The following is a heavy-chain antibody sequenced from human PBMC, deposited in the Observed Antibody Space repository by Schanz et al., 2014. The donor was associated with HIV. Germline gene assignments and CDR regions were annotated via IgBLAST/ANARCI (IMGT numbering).Heavy chain of an antibody. Sequence: QVQLVESGGGVVQPGRSLRLSCAASGFTFRSYGMHWVRQAPGKGLEWVAVTWYDGSNKYYADSVKGRFTISRDNSKNTLFLQMNSLRAEDTAVYFCARFANWAFDIWGQGTTVTVSS. D-gene: IGHD1-1*01. CDR3: ARFANWAFDI. J-gene: IGHJ3*02. CDR2: TWYDGSNK. CDR1: GFTFRSYG. V-gene: IGHV3-33*01.